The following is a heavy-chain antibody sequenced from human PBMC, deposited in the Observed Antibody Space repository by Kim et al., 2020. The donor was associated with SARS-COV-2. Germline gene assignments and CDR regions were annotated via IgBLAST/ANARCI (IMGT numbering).Heavy chain of an antibody. CDR3: AKIRISHSLRYFDWSTDNWFDP. J-gene: IGHJ5*02. CDR1: GFTFSSYA. CDR2: ISGSGGST. V-gene: IGHV3-23*01. Sequence: GGSLRLSCAASGFTFSSYAMSWVRQAPGKGLEWVSAISGSGGSTYYADSVKGRFTISRDNSKNTLYLQMNSLRAEDTAVYYCAKIRISHSLRYFDWSTDNWFDPWGQGTLVTVSS. D-gene: IGHD3-9*01.